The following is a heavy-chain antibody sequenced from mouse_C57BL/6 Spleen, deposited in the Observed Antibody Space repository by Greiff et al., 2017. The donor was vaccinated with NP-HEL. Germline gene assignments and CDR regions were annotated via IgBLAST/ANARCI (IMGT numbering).Heavy chain of an antibody. V-gene: IGHV1-69*01. CDR2: IDPSDSYT. CDR3: ARRELRSDAMDY. CDR1: GYTFTSYW. Sequence: QVQLQQPGAELVMPGASVKLSCKASGYTFTSYWMHWVKQRPGQGLEWIGEIDPSDSYTNYNQKFKGKSTLTVDKSSSTAYMQLSSLTSEDSAVYYCARRELRSDAMDYWGQGTSVTVSS. J-gene: IGHJ4*01. D-gene: IGHD2-12*01.